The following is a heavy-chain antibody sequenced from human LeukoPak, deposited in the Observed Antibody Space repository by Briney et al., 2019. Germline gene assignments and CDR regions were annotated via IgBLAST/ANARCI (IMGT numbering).Heavy chain of an antibody. CDR2: IKQDGSES. J-gene: IGHJ4*02. D-gene: IGHD3-16*01. V-gene: IGHV3-7*01. CDR3: SRDNAAVPGGDY. Sequence: HPGGSLRLSCAASGFSFTNYWMSWVRQAPGKGLEWVANIKQDGSESAYVASVKGRFTISRDNANNFLYLQMNKLRVEDTAVYYCSRDNAAVPGGDYWGQGVLVTVSS. CDR1: GFSFTNYW.